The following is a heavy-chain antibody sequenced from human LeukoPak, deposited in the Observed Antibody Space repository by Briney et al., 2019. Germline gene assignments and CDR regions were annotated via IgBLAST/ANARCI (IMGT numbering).Heavy chain of an antibody. CDR1: GYTFTGNY. V-gene: IGHV1-2*04. D-gene: IGHD3-10*01. CDR3: ARDSGGVSNDAFDI. Sequence: ASVKVSCKASGYTFTGNYMHWVRQAPGQGLEWMGWINPNSGGTNYAQKFQGWVTMTRDTSISTAHMELSRLRSDDTAVYYCARDSGGVSNDAFDIWGQRTMVTVSS. J-gene: IGHJ3*02. CDR2: INPNSGGT.